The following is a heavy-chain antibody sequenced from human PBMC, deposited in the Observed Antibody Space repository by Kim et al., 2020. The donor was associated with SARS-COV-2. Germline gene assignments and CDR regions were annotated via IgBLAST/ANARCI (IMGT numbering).Heavy chain of an antibody. D-gene: IGHD2-2*01. CDR1: GGSISSGDYY. J-gene: IGHJ4*02. CDR3: ARVVPAAMGGFDY. CDR2: IYYSGST. Sequence: SETLSLTCTVSGGSISSGDYYWSWIRQPPGKGLEWIGYIYYSGSTYYNPSLKSRVTISVDTSKNQFSLKLSSVTAADTAVYYCARVVPAAMGGFDYWGQGTLVTVSS. V-gene: IGHV4-30-4*01.